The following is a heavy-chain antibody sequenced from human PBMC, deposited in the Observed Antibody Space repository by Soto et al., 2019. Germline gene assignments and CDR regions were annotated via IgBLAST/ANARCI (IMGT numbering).Heavy chain of an antibody. Sequence: PGGSLRRSCAASGFTFSSYWMHCVRQAPGKGLVWFSRINRDGSITSYADSVKGRFTISRDNAKNTLYLQMNSLRAEDTALYHCARDWSSPPAPWAQGTIVTVSS. CDR1: GFTFSSYW. CDR2: INRDGSIT. J-gene: IGHJ5*02. D-gene: IGHD2-8*02. CDR3: ARDWSSPPAP. V-gene: IGHV3-74*01.